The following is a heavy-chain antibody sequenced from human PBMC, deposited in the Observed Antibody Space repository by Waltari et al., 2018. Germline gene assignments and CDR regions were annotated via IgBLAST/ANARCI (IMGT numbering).Heavy chain of an antibody. CDR3: ATSPLRFLEWVNWFDP. CDR1: GYPFTDHY. V-gene: IGHV1-69-2*01. D-gene: IGHD3-3*01. J-gene: IGHJ5*02. CDR2: VVPEDGET. Sequence: EVQLVQSGAEVKKPGATVTISCKASGYPFTDHYMHWVQQAPGKGLEWMGRVVPEDGETIYAEKFQGRVTITADTSTDTAYMELTSLRSEDTAVYYCATSPLRFLEWVNWFDPWGQGTLVTVSS.